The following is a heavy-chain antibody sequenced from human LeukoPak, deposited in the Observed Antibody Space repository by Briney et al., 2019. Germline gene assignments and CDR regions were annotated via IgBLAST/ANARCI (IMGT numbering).Heavy chain of an antibody. CDR1: GFTFSSYE. CDR2: ISGSGTTI. CDR3: ARSIQWLPY. J-gene: IGHJ4*02. D-gene: IGHD5-12*01. V-gene: IGHV3-48*03. Sequence: PSGGSLTLSCVPSGFTFSSYEMNWLRHSPGKGLEWVSFISGSGTTIYYAHSVKGRFTISRDNDKNSLYLQMHSLRAEDTAVSYCARSIQWLPYWGQGTLVTVSS.